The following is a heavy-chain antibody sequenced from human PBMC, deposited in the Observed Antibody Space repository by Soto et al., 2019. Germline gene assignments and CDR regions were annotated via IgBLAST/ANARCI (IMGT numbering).Heavy chain of an antibody. J-gene: IGHJ6*02. D-gene: IGHD2-21*02. Sequence: GGSLRLSCAASGFTFSDYYMSWIRQAPGKGLEWVAVMSYDGSNKYYADSVKGRFTISRDTSKNTIYLLMNSLRPEDTAVYYCAKAPSPKTEIHYYYYYYAMDVWGQGTTVTVSS. CDR1: GFTFSDYY. CDR2: MSYDGSNK. V-gene: IGHV3-30*18. CDR3: AKAPSPKTEIHYYYYYYAMDV.